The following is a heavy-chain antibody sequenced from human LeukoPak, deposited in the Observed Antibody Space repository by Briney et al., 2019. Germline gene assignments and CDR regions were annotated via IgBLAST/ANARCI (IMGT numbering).Heavy chain of an antibody. CDR3: ARGLVVDTAMVTRVNWFDP. D-gene: IGHD5-18*01. CDR1: GGSFSGYY. J-gene: IGHJ5*02. V-gene: IGHV4-34*01. Sequence: SSETLPVTCAVYGGSFSGYYWSWIRQPPGKGLGWIGEINHSGSTNYNPSLKSRVTISVDTSKNQFSLKLSSVTAADTAVYYCARGLVVDTAMVTRVNWFDPWGQGTLVTVSS. CDR2: INHSGST.